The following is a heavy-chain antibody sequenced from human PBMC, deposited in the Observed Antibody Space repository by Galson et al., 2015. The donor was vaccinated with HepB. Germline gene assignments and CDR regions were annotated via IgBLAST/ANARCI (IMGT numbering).Heavy chain of an antibody. CDR2: TRDKGRSYTT. CDR3: ARSGSYGPLTY. CDR1: GFTLNDHY. V-gene: IGHV3-72*01. J-gene: IGHJ4*02. Sequence: SLRLSCAASGFTLNDHYMDWVRQAPGKGLEWVARTRDKGRSYTTEFAASVKGRFTISRDDSQNSMYLQMSTLETEDTAVYYCARSGSYGPLTYWGQGTLVTVSS. D-gene: IGHD1-26*01.